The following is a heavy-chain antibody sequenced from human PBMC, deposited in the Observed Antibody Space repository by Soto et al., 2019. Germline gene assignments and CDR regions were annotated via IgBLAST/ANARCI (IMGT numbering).Heavy chain of an antibody. CDR1: GFTFSSYA. V-gene: IGHV3-30-3*01. CDR3: ASAVVGYYYYYGMDV. Sequence: QVQLVESGGGVVQPGRSLRLSCAASGFTFSSYAMHWVRQAPGKGLEWVAVISYDGSNKYYADSVKGRFTISRDNSKNTLYLQMNGLRAEDTAVYYCASAVVGYYYYYGMDVWGQGTTVTVSS. CDR2: ISYDGSNK. J-gene: IGHJ6*02. D-gene: IGHD2-15*01.